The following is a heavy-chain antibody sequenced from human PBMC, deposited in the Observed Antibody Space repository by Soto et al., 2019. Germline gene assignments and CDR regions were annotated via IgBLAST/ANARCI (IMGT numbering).Heavy chain of an antibody. CDR3: AKDSLGYSSGWRGLDP. Sequence: TGGSLRLSCAASGFTFDDYTMHWVRQAPGKGLEWVSLISWDGGSTYYADSVKGRFTISRDNSKNSLYLQMNSLRTEDTALYYCAKDSLGYSSGWRGLDPWGQGTLVTVSS. J-gene: IGHJ5*02. CDR2: ISWDGGST. V-gene: IGHV3-43*01. CDR1: GFTFDDYT. D-gene: IGHD6-19*01.